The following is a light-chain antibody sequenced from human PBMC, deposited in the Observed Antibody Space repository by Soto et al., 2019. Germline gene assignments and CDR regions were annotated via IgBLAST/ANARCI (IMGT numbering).Light chain of an antibody. CDR1: QSVGIN. J-gene: IGKJ1*01. CDR3: QQYTNWPRT. CDR2: GAS. V-gene: IGKV3-15*01. Sequence: EIVMTQSPATLSVSPGERATLSCRASQSVGINLAWYQQKSGQAPRLLIYGASTRATDLPVRFSGSGSGTAFTLTISSLQSEDFAVYYCQQYTNWPRTFGQGTKVEIK.